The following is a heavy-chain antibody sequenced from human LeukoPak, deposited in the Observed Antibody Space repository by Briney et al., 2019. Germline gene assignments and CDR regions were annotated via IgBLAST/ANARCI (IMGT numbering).Heavy chain of an antibody. CDR3: AKDMGPVAVLGAFDI. CDR2: ISSSSSTI. J-gene: IGHJ3*02. Sequence: GGSLRLSCAASGFTFSSYSMNWVRQAPGKGLEWVSYISSSSSTIYYADSVKGRFTISRDNAKNSLYLQMNSLRAEDMALYYCAKDMGPVAVLGAFDIWGQGTMVTVSS. CDR1: GFTFSSYS. V-gene: IGHV3-48*04. D-gene: IGHD3-16*01.